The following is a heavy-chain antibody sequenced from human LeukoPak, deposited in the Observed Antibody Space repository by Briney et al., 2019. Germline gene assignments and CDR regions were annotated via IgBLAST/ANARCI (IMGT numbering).Heavy chain of an antibody. CDR2: INPNSGGT. V-gene: IGHV1-2*02. Sequence: ASVKVSCKASGYTFTGYYMHWVRQAPGQWLEWMGWINPNSGGTNYAQKFQGRVTMTRDTSISTAYMELSRLRSDDTAVYYCARVSEAAAYYFDYWGQGTLVTVSS. CDR3: ARVSEAAAYYFDY. CDR1: GYTFTGYY. D-gene: IGHD6-13*01. J-gene: IGHJ4*02.